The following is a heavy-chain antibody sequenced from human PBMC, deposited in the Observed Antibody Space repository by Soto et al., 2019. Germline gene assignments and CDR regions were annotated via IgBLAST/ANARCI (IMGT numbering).Heavy chain of an antibody. D-gene: IGHD4-17*01. Sequence: EVQLVESGGGLVQPGGSLRLSCAASGFTFSSYWMHWVRQTPGKGLVWVSRIDREGSDTAYADSVKGRFTISRDNAKNTLYLQMNSLRAEDTAVYYCARATTTVTTMPTLGYWGQGNLVTVSS. J-gene: IGHJ4*02. CDR3: ARATTTVTTMPTLGY. CDR1: GFTFSSYW. V-gene: IGHV3-74*01. CDR2: IDREGSDT.